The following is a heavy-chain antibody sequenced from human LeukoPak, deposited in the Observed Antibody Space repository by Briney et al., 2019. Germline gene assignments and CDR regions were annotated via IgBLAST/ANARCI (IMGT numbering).Heavy chain of an antibody. J-gene: IGHJ4*02. CDR3: ARERRLSGEYSSSSGLDY. D-gene: IGHD6-6*01. CDR1: GFTFSSYA. CDR2: ISYDGSNK. Sequence: PGGSLRLSCAASGFTFSSYAMHWVRQAPGKGLEWVAVISYDGSNKYYADSVKGRFTISRDNSKNTLYLQMNSLRAEDTAVYYCARERRLSGEYSSSSGLDYWGQGTLVTVSS. V-gene: IGHV3-30-3*01.